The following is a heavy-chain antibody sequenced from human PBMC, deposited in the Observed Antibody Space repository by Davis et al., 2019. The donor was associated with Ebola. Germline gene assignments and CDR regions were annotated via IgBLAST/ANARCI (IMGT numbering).Heavy chain of an antibody. Sequence: GESLKISCAASGFTFSSYWMSWVRQAPGKGLEWVANIKQDGSEKYYVDSVKGRFTISRDNAKNSLYLQMNSLRAEDTAVYYCARVGNVVVVAATADGLDYWGQGTLVTVSS. CDR3: ARVGNVVVVAATADGLDY. D-gene: IGHD2-15*01. CDR1: GFTFSSYW. J-gene: IGHJ4*02. V-gene: IGHV3-7*03. CDR2: IKQDGSEK.